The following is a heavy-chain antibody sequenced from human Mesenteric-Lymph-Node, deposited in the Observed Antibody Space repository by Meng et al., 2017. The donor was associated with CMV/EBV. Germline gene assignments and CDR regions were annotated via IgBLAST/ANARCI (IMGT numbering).Heavy chain of an antibody. J-gene: IGHJ4*02. V-gene: IGHV3-23*01. CDR1: GFTFSSYA. CDR3: ARITAGATGG. D-gene: IGHD1-26*01. CDR2: ISGGGGYT. Sequence: GGSLRLSCAASGFTFSSYAMSWVRQAPGKGLEWVSGISGGGGYTYYADSVKGRFTISRDNSKNTLYVQMSSLRVEDTAVYYCARITAGATGGWGQGTVVTVSS.